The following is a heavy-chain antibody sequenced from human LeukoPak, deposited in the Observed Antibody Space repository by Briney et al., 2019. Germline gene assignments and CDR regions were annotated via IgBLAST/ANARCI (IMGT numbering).Heavy chain of an antibody. CDR2: INPNSGGT. Sequence: ASVKVSCKASGYTFTGYYMHWVRQAPGQGLEWMGRINPNSGGTNYAQKFQGRVTMTRDTSISTAYMELSRLRSDDTAVYYCAEDIIDYYDSSGFSPRWGQGTLVTVS. V-gene: IGHV1-2*06. CDR1: GYTFTGYY. CDR3: AEDIIDYYDSSGFSPR. D-gene: IGHD3-22*01. J-gene: IGHJ4*02.